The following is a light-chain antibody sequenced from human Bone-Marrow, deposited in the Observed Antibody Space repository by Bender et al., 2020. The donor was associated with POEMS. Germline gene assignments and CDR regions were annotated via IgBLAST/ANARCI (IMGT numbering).Light chain of an antibody. J-gene: IGLJ3*02. CDR3: QSYDISLSCWV. CDR1: SSNMGAGYG. V-gene: IGLV1-40*01. CDR2: NNE. Sequence: QSVLTQPPSVSGAPGQTVTISCTGTSSNMGAGYGVNWYQQLPGTAPKLLIYNNENRPSGVPDRISGSKSGTSASLAITGLQAEDEADYYRQSYDISLSCWVFGGGTKLTAL.